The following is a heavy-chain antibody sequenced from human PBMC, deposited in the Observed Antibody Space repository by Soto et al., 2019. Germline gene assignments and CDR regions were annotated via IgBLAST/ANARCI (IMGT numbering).Heavy chain of an antibody. CDR3: ARDSGTFDWYYFDS. Sequence: QVQLVESGGGVVQPGRSLRLSCAASRFTFSAHGMHWVRQAPGKGLEWVARISYDGSNKYYADSVKGRFTISRDNSKSTLYLQMNSLRAEDTAVYYCARDSGTFDWYYFDSWGQGTLVTVSS. V-gene: IGHV3-30*03. CDR1: RFTFSAHG. D-gene: IGHD3-9*01. J-gene: IGHJ4*02. CDR2: ISYDGSNK.